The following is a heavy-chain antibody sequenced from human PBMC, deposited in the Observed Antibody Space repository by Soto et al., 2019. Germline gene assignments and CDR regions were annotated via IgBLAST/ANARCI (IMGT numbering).Heavy chain of an antibody. Sequence: GASVKVSCKASGYTFTSYGISWVRQAPGQGLEWMGWISAYNGNTNYAQKLQGRVTMTTDTSTSTAYMELRSLRSDDTAVYYCARVPLMVYAIPMGPIEYYYGMDVWGQGTTVTVSS. D-gene: IGHD2-8*01. CDR2: ISAYNGNT. V-gene: IGHV1-18*04. CDR3: ARVPLMVYAIPMGPIEYYYGMDV. CDR1: GYTFTSYG. J-gene: IGHJ6*02.